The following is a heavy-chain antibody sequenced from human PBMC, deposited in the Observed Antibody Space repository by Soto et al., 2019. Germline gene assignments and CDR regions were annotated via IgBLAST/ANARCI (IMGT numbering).Heavy chain of an antibody. CDR2: ISSSSSYI. V-gene: IGHV3-21*01. CDR3: AREVGYSGYDYYYYYYMDV. CDR1: GFTFSSYS. J-gene: IGHJ6*03. D-gene: IGHD5-12*01. Sequence: GGSLRLSCAASGFTFSSYSMNWVRQAPGKGLEWVSSISSSSSYIYYADSVKGRFTISRDNAKNSLYLQMNSLRAEDTAVYYCAREVGYSGYDYYYYYYMDVWGKGTTVTVSS.